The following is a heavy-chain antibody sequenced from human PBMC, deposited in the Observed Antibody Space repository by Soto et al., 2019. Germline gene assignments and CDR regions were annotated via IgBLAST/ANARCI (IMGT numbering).Heavy chain of an antibody. CDR2: IYYSGST. J-gene: IGHJ4*02. Sequence: TSETLSLTCTVSGGSVSSGSYYWSWIRQPPGKGLEWIGYIYYSGSTNYNPSLKSRVTISVDTSKNQFSLKLSSVTAADTAVYYCARGGYSGYDFGYSYGSLFDYWGQGTLVTVSS. V-gene: IGHV4-61*01. CDR3: ARGGYSGYDFGYSYGSLFDY. CDR1: GGSVSSGSYY. D-gene: IGHD5-12*01.